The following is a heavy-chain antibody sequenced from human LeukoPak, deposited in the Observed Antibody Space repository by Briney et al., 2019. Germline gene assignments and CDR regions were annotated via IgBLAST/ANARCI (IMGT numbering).Heavy chain of an antibody. CDR1: GYTFTNYD. V-gene: IGHV1-8*01. J-gene: IGHJ5*02. D-gene: IGHD3-10*01. CDR2: MNLNSGNT. Sequence: ASVKVSCKASGYTFTNYDVTWVRQAPGQGLEWMGLMNLNSGNTGYAQKFQGRVTMTRSTSISTAYMELSSLRSEDTAVYYCATHYYGSGSQHEPWGQGTLVTVSS. CDR3: ATHYYGSGSQHEP.